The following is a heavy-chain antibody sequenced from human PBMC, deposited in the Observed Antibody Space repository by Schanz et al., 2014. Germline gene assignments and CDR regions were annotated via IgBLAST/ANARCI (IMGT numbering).Heavy chain of an antibody. V-gene: IGHV4-34*01. Sequence: QVQLQQWGAGLLKPSETLSLTCAVYGGSFSGYYWSWIRQPPGKGLEWIGFISYSGSTYYNPSLKSRVTISGDKSKNQFSLKVRSVTAADTAVYYCARDSLRGATGGYGMDVWGQGTTVTVSS. CDR3: ARDSLRGATGGYGMDV. CDR1: GGSFSGYY. J-gene: IGHJ6*02. CDR2: ISYSGST. D-gene: IGHD2-8*02.